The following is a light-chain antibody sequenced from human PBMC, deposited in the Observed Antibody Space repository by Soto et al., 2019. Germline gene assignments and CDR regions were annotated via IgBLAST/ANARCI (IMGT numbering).Light chain of an antibody. J-gene: IGLJ1*01. CDR3: QSYDNSLSVYV. CDR1: MRDVGAYNL. Sequence: QSALTQPASVSGSAGQSITISCSGTMRDVGAYNLVSWYQQHPGTAPKLIIYEVRNRPSGISSRFSGSRSGNTASLTITGLQAEDEADYYCQSYDNSLSVYVFGTGTKVTVL. CDR2: EVR. V-gene: IGLV2-14*01.